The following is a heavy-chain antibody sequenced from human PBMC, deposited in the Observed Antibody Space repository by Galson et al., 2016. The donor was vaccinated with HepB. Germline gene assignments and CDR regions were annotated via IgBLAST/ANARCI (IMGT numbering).Heavy chain of an antibody. Sequence: SLRLSCAASGFTFKKYGMHWVRQAPGKGLEWVAVVWFDESNKYYADSVKGRFTISRDNSKNTVYLYMNSLRAEDTAVFYCARDPGRDDGMDVWGQGTTVTFSS. V-gene: IGHV3-33*01. CDR3: ARDPGRDDGMDV. CDR1: GFTFKKYG. J-gene: IGHJ6*02. CDR2: VWFDESNK. D-gene: IGHD3-10*01.